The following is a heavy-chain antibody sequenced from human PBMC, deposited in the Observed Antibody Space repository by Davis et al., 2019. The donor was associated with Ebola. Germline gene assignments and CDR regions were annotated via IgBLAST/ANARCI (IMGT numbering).Heavy chain of an antibody. CDR1: GFTFRNNW. D-gene: IGHD6-19*01. Sequence: GESLKISCTVSGFTFRNNWMSWVRQVPGKGLVWVSSINRDGTTTTYADSVKGRFTISRDNAKNTLYLQMNSLRVEDTAVYYCARVGWYGGNWFDPWGQGTLVTVSS. CDR3: ARVGWYGGNWFDP. V-gene: IGHV3-74*01. J-gene: IGHJ5*02. CDR2: INRDGTTT.